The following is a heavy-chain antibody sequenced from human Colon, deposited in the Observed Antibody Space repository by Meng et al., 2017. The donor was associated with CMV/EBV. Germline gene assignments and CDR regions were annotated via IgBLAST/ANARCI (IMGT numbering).Heavy chain of an antibody. Sequence: VSGGSISSGDFYWTWSRQPPGKGLEWIGYISFSGSTNYDPSLKSRVTISLDTSKNQFSLKLNSVTAADTAVYFCARVRSSSSRYFDYWGQGTLVTVSS. V-gene: IGHV4-30-4*01. CDR2: ISFSGST. CDR3: ARVRSSSSRYFDY. D-gene: IGHD6-13*01. J-gene: IGHJ4*02. CDR1: GGSISSGDFY.